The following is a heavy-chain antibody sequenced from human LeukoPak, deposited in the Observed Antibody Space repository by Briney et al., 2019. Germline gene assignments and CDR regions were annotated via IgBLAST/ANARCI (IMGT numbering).Heavy chain of an antibody. V-gene: IGHV3-7*03. CDR2: IKQDGSEK. D-gene: IGHD3-10*01. J-gene: IGHJ3*02. CDR1: GFTFSSYW. Sequence: GGSLRLSCAASGFTFSSYWMSWVRQAPGKGLEWVANIKQDGSEKYYVDSVRGRFTISRDNAKNSLYLQMNNLRAEDTAVYYCARVSDYYGSGYAFDIWGQGTMVTVSS. CDR3: ARVSDYYGSGYAFDI.